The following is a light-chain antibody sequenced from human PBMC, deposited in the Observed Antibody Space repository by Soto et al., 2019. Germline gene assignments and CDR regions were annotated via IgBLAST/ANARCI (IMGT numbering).Light chain of an antibody. Sequence: EIVMPQSPATLSVSPGERATLSCRASQSVSINLAWYQQKPGQAPMLLIYDASTRATGIPARFSGSGSGTEFSPTNSSLQSEAFAVYYCQHYNSWPTLGQGTKVDIK. J-gene: IGKJ1*01. CDR2: DAS. V-gene: IGKV3-15*01. CDR3: QHYNSWPT. CDR1: QSVSIN.